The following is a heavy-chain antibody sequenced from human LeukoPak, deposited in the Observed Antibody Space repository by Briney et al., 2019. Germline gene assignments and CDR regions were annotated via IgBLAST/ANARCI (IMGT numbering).Heavy chain of an antibody. J-gene: IGHJ4*02. CDR1: GFTFSSYS. D-gene: IGHD3-10*01. V-gene: IGHV3-21*01. Sequence: PGGSLRLSCAASGFTFSSYSMSWVRQAPGKGLEWVSSISSSSSYIYYADPVKGRFTISRDNAKNSLYLQMNSLRAEDTAVYYCARAFRGSGSYFGYWGQGTLVTVSS. CDR2: ISSSSSYI. CDR3: ARAFRGSGSYFGY.